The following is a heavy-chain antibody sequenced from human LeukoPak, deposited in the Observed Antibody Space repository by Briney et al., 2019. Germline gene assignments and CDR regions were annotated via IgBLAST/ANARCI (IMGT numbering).Heavy chain of an antibody. D-gene: IGHD1-26*01. Sequence: PGGSLRLSCAASGFTFSTSSMSWVRQAPGKGLAWVSSISGSGGSTYYADSVKGRFTISRDNSRNTLFLQMNSLKADDTAVYYCARDRGGSYMYLQHWGQGTLVTVSS. V-gene: IGHV3-23*01. CDR1: GFTFSTSS. CDR2: ISGSGGST. J-gene: IGHJ1*01. CDR3: ARDRGGSYMYLQH.